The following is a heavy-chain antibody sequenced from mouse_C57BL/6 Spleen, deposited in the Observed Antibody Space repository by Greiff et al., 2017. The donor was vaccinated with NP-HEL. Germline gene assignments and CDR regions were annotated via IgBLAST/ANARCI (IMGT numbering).Heavy chain of an antibody. D-gene: IGHD2-5*01. Sequence: DVKLVESGGGLVKPGGSLKLSCAASGFTFSDYGMHWVRQAPEKGLEWVAYISSGSSTIYYADTVKGRFTISRDNAKNTLFLQMTSLRSEVTAMYYCARPYYSNYVDWYFDVWGTGTTVTVSS. CDR3: ARPYYSNYVDWYFDV. J-gene: IGHJ1*03. CDR1: GFTFSDYG. CDR2: ISSGSSTI. V-gene: IGHV5-17*01.